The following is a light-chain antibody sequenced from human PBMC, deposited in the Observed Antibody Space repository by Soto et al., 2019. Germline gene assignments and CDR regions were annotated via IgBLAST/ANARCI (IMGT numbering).Light chain of an antibody. CDR3: NSYRTVSTYV. CDR2: DVG. J-gene: IGLJ1*01. CDR1: SSDIGGYIF. V-gene: IGLV2-14*01. Sequence: QSVLTQPASVSGSPGQSITIACTGTSSDIGGYIFVSWYQQHPGKAPKLLIYDVGNRPSGVSNRFSGSKSGNTASLTISGLQAEDEAHYYCNSYRTVSTYVFGTGTKVTVL.